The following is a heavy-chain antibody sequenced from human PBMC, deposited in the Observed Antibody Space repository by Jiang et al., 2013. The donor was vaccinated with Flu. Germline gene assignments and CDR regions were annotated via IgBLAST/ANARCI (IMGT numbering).Heavy chain of an antibody. D-gene: IGHD1-26*01. CDR1: GGTFSSYT. CDR3: ARSGSYSFDY. J-gene: IGHJ4*02. V-gene: IGHV1-69*04. CDR2: IIPILGIA. Sequence: SGAEVKKPGSSVKVSCKASGGTFSSYTISWVRQAPGQGLEWMGRIIPILGIANYAQKFQGRVTITANKSTSTAYMELRSLRSDDTAVYYCARSGSYSFDYWGQGTLVTVSS.